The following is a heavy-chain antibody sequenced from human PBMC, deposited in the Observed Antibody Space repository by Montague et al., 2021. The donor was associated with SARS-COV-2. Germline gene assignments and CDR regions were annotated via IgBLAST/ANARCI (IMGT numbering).Heavy chain of an antibody. CDR3: ARAVIYGGYAFAYFDF. CDR2: VYTTGST. V-gene: IGHV4-59*10. CDR1: GGSFSKYY. Sequence: SETLSLTCAVYGGSFSKYYWSWIRQPAGKGLEWIGRVYTTGSTNYNPSLKSRVTISGDTSRNQFSLRLTSVTAADTAMYYCARAVIYGGYAFAYFDFWGQGVLVTVSS. J-gene: IGHJ4*02. D-gene: IGHD5-12*01.